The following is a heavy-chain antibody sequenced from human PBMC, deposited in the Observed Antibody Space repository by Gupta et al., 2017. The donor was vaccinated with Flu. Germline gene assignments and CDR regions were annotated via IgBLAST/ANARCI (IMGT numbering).Heavy chain of an antibody. D-gene: IGHD3-22*01. J-gene: IGHJ4*02. CDR1: GYTFSNYV. CDR3: ARGKFEYYRDGSGYES. V-gene: IGHV1-18*01. CDR2: ISAYNGYT. Sequence: QVQLVQSGAEVKKPGASVKVSCKASGYTFSNYVIYWVRQAPGQGLEYMGWISAYNGYTNYAQKFQGRVTMTTDTSTSTAYMEMRSLRSDDTATYFCARGKFEYYRDGSGYESWGQGTLVTVSS.